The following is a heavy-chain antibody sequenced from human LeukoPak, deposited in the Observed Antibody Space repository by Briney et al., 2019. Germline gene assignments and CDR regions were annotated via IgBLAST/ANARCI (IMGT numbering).Heavy chain of an antibody. V-gene: IGHV3-30-3*01. Sequence: GGSLRLSCAASGFTFSSYAMHWVRQAPGKGLEWVAVISYDGSNKYYADSVKGRFTISRDNSKNTLYLQMNSLRAEDTAVYYCARCRTYSSSRMGYFDYWGQGTLVTVSS. CDR1: GFTFSSYA. CDR2: ISYDGSNK. J-gene: IGHJ4*02. CDR3: ARCRTYSSSRMGYFDY. D-gene: IGHD6-13*01.